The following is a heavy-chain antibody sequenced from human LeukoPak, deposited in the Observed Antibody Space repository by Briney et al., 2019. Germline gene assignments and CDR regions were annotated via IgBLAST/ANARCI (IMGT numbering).Heavy chain of an antibody. CDR2: INPNSGGT. Sequence: ASVKVSCKASGYTFTDYYMHWVRQAPGQGLEWMGWINPNSGGTDYAEKLQGRVTMTRDTSISTAYMELSRLRSDDTAVYYCARGSLDYWGQGTLVTVSS. V-gene: IGHV1-2*02. J-gene: IGHJ4*02. CDR3: ARGSLDY. CDR1: GYTFTDYY.